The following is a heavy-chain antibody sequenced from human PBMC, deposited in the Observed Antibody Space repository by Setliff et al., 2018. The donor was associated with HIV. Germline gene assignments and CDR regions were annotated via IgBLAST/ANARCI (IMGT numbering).Heavy chain of an antibody. J-gene: IGHJ4*02. CDR3: ARQDYGGNSDY. V-gene: IGHV4-61*02. CDR1: GGSISSSSYY. Sequence: SETLSLTCTVSGGSISSSSYYWSWIRQPAGKGLEWTGRIYTSGSTNYNPSLKSRVTMSVDTSKNQFSLKLSSVTAADTAVYYCARQDYGGNSDYWGQGTLVTVSS. CDR2: IYTSGST. D-gene: IGHD4-17*01.